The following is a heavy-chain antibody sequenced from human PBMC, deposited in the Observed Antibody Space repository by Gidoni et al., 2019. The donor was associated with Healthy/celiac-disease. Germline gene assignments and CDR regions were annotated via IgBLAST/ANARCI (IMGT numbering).Heavy chain of an antibody. D-gene: IGHD3-22*01. CDR1: GGTFSSYA. J-gene: IGHJ3*02. CDR3: ARNMIVVGDAFDI. V-gene: IGHV1-69*01. Sequence: QVQLVQSGAEVKKPGSSVKVSCKAAGGTFSSYAIIWCRQAPGQGLEWMGGIIPIFGTANYAQKFQGRVTITADESTSTAYIELSSLRSEDTAVYYCARNMIVVGDAFDIWGQGTMVTVSS. CDR2: IIPIFGTA.